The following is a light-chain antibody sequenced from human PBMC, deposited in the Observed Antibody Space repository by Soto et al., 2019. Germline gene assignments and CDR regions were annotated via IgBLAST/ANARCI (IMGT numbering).Light chain of an antibody. Sequence: DVQMTQSPSSLSASVGDRVTITCRASQGIAPYLAWFQQKPGKVPKLLIYAASTLQSGVPSRFSGSGSGADFILTISSLQPEDVGTYYCQKYNSAPLTFGGGTKVEIK. V-gene: IGKV1-27*01. CDR2: AAS. CDR1: QGIAPY. J-gene: IGKJ4*01. CDR3: QKYNSAPLT.